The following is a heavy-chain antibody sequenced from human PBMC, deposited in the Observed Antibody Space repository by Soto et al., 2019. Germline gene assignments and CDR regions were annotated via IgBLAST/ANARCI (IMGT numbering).Heavy chain of an antibody. D-gene: IGHD3-10*01. V-gene: IGHV3-23*01. CDR1: GSTFSSYA. CDR2: ISGSGGST. Sequence: GGSLRLSCAASGSTFSSYAMSWVRQAPGKGLEWVSAISGSGGSTYYADSVKGRFTISRDNSKNTLYLQMNSLRAEDTAVYYCANPFGLDSDAFDIWGQGTMVTVSS. CDR3: ANPFGLDSDAFDI. J-gene: IGHJ3*02.